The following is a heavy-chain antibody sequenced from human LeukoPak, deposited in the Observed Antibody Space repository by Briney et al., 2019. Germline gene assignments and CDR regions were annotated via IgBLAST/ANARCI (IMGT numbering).Heavy chain of an antibody. CDR2: ISYDGSHT. Sequence: PGGSLRLSCAASGFIFSNFAMHWARQAPGKGLECVALISYDGSHTYYADSMKGRFTISRDNSRNVLYLQMTSLSGDDSAVYYCAREEQELVRDYYYYMDVWGKGTTVTVSS. D-gene: IGHD6-13*01. V-gene: IGHV3-30*01. J-gene: IGHJ6*03. CDR1: GFIFSNFA. CDR3: AREEQELVRDYYYYMDV.